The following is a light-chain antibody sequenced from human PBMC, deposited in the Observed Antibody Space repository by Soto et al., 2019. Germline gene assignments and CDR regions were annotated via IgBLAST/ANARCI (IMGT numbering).Light chain of an antibody. J-gene: IGKJ4*01. Sequence: EIVLTQSPGTLSLSLGERATLSCRASQSVSSNYVAWYQQKPGQVPTVLIYRASTRATGIPDRFSGSGSGTDFTLTISRLEPEDFAVYYCQQYGSSPLTFGGGTKVDIK. V-gene: IGKV3-20*01. CDR3: QQYGSSPLT. CDR1: QSVSSNY. CDR2: RAS.